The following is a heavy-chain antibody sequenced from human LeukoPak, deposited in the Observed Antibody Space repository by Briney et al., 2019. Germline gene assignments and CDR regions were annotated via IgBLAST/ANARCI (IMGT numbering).Heavy chain of an antibody. J-gene: IGHJ3*02. CDR1: GYTFTTYE. CDR2: MNPNSGNT. Sequence: ASVKVSCKASGYTFTTYEIHWVRQAPGQGLEWMGWMNPNSGNTGYAQKFQGRVTITRNTSISAAYMELSSLRSEDTAVYYCASTRAGSINAFDIWGQGTMVTVSS. CDR3: ASTRAGSINAFDI. V-gene: IGHV1-8*03.